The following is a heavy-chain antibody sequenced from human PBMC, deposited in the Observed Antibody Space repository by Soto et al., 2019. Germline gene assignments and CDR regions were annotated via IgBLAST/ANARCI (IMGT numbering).Heavy chain of an antibody. CDR2: INQGGSEK. Sequence: VESGGGLVQPGGSLRLSCAASGFTFSNYWMSWVRQAPGKGLEWVAKINQGGSEKWSADSVKGRFTISRDNAKNSLYLQLNSLGAEDTAVYYCVKDDGDYSFDYWGQGTLVTVSS. J-gene: IGHJ4*02. D-gene: IGHD4-17*01. CDR1: GFTFSNYW. V-gene: IGHV3-7*03. CDR3: VKDDGDYSFDY.